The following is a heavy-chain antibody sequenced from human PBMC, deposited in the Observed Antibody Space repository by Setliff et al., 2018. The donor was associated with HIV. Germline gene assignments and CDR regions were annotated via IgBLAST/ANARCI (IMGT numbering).Heavy chain of an antibody. D-gene: IGHD3-22*01. J-gene: IGHJ3*02. CDR2: MDPSSAAT. Sequence: ASVKVSCKASGYTFTSKHINWVRQATGQGLEWLGWMDPSSAATGYAQKFQGRVTLTRDTSINTAYMELSSLTSDDTAAYYCARDPFLDYYDDSGYPGGAFDIWGQGTMVTVS. CDR3: ARDPFLDYYDDSGYPGGAFDI. CDR1: GYTFTSKH. V-gene: IGHV1-8*01.